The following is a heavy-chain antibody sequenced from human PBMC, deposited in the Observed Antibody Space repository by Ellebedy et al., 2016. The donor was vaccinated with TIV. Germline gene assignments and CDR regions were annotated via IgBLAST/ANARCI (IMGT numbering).Heavy chain of an antibody. CDR1: GYTFTGFY. Sequence: ASVKVSXXASGYTFTGFYIHWVRQAPGQGLEWLGWINPNSGGTNYAQKFQGRVTMTRDKSISTAYMELTRLRSDDTAVYYCARGGWGIATRADNWFDPWGQGTLVTVSS. CDR3: ARGGWGIATRADNWFDP. CDR2: INPNSGGT. J-gene: IGHJ5*02. D-gene: IGHD6-6*01. V-gene: IGHV1-2*02.